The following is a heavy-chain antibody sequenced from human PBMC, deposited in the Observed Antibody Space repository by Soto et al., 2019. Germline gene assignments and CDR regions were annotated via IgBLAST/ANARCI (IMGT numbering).Heavy chain of an antibody. Sequence: QVQLVQSGAEVKKPGASVKVTCKASGYTFTSYAIHWVRQAPGHGLEWMGFINAADGNEKYSQDFQGRVTLNRGTSASAASMELSSLLSADTAIYYCATSSTRDWADYFFGLDVWGQGTTVTVSS. CDR2: INAADGNE. CDR1: GYTFTSYA. J-gene: IGHJ6*02. V-gene: IGHV1-3*01. CDR3: ATSSTRDWADYFFGLDV. D-gene: IGHD2-2*01.